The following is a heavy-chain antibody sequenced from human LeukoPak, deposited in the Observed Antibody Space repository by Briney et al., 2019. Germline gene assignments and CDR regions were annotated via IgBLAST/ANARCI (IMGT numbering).Heavy chain of an antibody. V-gene: IGHV4-30-4*08. CDR2: IYYSGST. CDR1: GGSISSGDYY. J-gene: IGHJ3*02. D-gene: IGHD3-10*02. Sequence: SETLSLTCTVSGGSISSGDYYWSWIRQPPGKGLEWIGYIYYSGSTYYNPPLKSRVTISVDTSKNQFSLKLSSVTAADTAVYYCAREAPMIVDDAFDIWGQGPMVTVSS. CDR3: AREAPMIVDDAFDI.